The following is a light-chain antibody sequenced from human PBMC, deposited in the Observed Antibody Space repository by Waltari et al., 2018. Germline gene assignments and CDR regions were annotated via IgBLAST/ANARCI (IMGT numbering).Light chain of an antibody. CDR2: EVS. V-gene: IGLV2-14*01. CDR3: SSYTTSTSYVV. CDR1: SSAVGLYRF. Sequence: QSALTQPASVSGSPGQSITISCTGTSSAVGLYRFVSWYQQHPGKAPKLMIYEVSNRPSGVSNRFSGSKSGNTASLTISGLQAEDEADYYCSSYTTSTSYVVFGGGTKLTVL. J-gene: IGLJ2*01.